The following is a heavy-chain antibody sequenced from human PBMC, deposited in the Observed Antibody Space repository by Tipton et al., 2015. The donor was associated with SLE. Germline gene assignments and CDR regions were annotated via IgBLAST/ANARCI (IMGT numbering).Heavy chain of an antibody. CDR3: ARDRIAAAGTSLYY. CDR2: TYYRSKWYN. V-gene: IGHV6-1*01. CDR1: GDSVSSNSAA. D-gene: IGHD6-13*01. J-gene: IGHJ4*02. Sequence: GLVKPSQTLSLTCAISGDSVSSNSAAWNWISQSPSRGLEWLGRTYYRSKWYNDYAVSVKSRITINPDTSKNQFSLQLNSVTPEDTTVYYCARDRIAAAGTSLYYWGEGTLGTVAS.